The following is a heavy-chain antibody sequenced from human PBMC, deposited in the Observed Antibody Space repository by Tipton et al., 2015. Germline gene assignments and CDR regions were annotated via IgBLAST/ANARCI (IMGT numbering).Heavy chain of an antibody. CDR1: GGSISSSGYY. J-gene: IGHJ4*02. CDR3: ARHRDGSGIKN. V-gene: IGHV4-39*01. D-gene: IGHD3-10*01. CDR2: IYYSGST. Sequence: TLSLICTVSGGSISSSGYYWGWIRQPPGKGLEWIGSIYYSGSTYYNPSLKSRVTVPVDTSKNQFSLKLSSVTAADTAVYYCARHRDGSGIKNWGQGTLVTVSS.